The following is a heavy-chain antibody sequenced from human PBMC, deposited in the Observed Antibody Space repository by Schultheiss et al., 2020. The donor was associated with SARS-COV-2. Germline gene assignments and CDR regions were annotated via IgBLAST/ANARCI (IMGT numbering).Heavy chain of an antibody. CDR1: GFTLSSYG. Sequence: GSLRLSCAASGFTLSSYGMHWVRQAPGKGLEWVAVIWYDGSNKYYADSVKGRFTISRDNSKNTLYLQMNSLRAEDTAVYYCARDAKEYDSSGYWGYFDYWGQGTLVTVSS. J-gene: IGHJ4*02. CDR3: ARDAKEYDSSGYWGYFDY. CDR2: IWYDGSNK. V-gene: IGHV3-33*01. D-gene: IGHD3-22*01.